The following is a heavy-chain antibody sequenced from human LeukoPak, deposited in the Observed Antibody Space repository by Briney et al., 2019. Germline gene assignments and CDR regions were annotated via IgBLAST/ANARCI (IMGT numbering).Heavy chain of an antibody. CDR1: GYSISSGYY. V-gene: IGHV4-38-2*02. Sequence: TSETLSLTCTVSGYSISSGYYWGWIRQPPGKGLEWIGSIYHSGSTNYNPSLKSRVTISVDKSKNQFSLKLSSVTAADTAVYYCAGRYSSGFYYFDYWGQGTLVTVSS. J-gene: IGHJ4*02. D-gene: IGHD6-19*01. CDR3: AGRYSSGFYYFDY. CDR2: IYHSGST.